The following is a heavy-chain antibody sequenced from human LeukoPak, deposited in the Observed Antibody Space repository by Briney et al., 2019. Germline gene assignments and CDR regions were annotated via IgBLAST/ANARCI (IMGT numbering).Heavy chain of an antibody. CDR1: GGSFSGYY. J-gene: IGHJ4*02. D-gene: IGHD6-13*01. V-gene: IGHV4-34*01. CDR3: ARRYSSSRRTSDY. Sequence: SETLSLTCAVYGGSFSGYYWSWIRQPPGKGLEWIGEINHSGFTNYNPSLKSRVTISVDTSKSQFSLKLSSVTAADTAVYYCARRYSSSRRTSDYWGQGTLVTVSS. CDR2: INHSGFT.